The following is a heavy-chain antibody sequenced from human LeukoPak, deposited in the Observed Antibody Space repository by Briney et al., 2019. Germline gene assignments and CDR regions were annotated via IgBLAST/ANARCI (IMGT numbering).Heavy chain of an antibody. V-gene: IGHV3-74*01. Sequence: GGSLRLSCAAAGFALTNYGMHWVRQAPGKGLVWVSHINHDGSLRNYADSVQGRFTVSRDIAKNTLYLHMNSLGADDTATYYCARDVFSLGDSWGQGTLVTVSS. D-gene: IGHD5/OR15-5a*01. CDR3: ARDVFSLGDS. CDR1: GFALTNYG. J-gene: IGHJ4*02. CDR2: INHDGSLR.